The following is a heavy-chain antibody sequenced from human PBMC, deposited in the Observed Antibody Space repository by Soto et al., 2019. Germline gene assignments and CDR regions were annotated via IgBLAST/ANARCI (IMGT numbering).Heavy chain of an antibody. D-gene: IGHD2-8*02. CDR2: INHSGST. J-gene: IGHJ4*02. CDR3: ARDKITGLFDY. CDR1: GWSFSESY. V-gene: IGHV4-34*01. Sequence: PSETLSLTCAVYGWSFSESYWTWIRQPPGTGLEWIGEINHSGSTNYNPSLKSRVTISVDTSKNQFSLKLTSVTAADTAVYYCARDKITGLFDYWGQGTLVTVS.